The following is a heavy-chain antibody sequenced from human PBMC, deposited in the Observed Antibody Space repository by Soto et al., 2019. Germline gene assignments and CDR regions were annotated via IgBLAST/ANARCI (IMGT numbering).Heavy chain of an antibody. CDR3: AREGWGMAQFY. J-gene: IGHJ4*02. Sequence: EVQLVESGGGLVQPGGSLRLSCAASGFTFSNYWMHWVRQAPGKGLVWVSRINNDGRSTGYADPVKGRFTISRDNAKNTLYLQMNSLRAEDTAVYYCAREGWGMAQFYWGQGTLVTVSS. V-gene: IGHV3-74*01. CDR1: GFTFSNYW. CDR2: INNDGRST. D-gene: IGHD3-16*01.